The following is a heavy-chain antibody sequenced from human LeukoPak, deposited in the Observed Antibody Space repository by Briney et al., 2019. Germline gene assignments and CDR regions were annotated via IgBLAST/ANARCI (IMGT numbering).Heavy chain of an antibody. J-gene: IGHJ6*03. CDR3: ARLSRIVVVPAAMRSVDYYYMDV. D-gene: IGHD2-2*01. V-gene: IGHV4-34*01. CDR2: INHSGST. CDR1: GGSFSGDY. Sequence: SETLSLTCAVYGGSFSGDYWSWIRQPPGKGLEWIGEINHSGSTNYNPSLKSRVTISVDTSKNQFSLKLSSVTAADTAVYYCARLSRIVVVPAAMRSVDYYYMDVWGKGTTVTVSS.